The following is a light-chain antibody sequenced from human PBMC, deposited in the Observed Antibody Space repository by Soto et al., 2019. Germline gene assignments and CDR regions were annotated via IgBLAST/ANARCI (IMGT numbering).Light chain of an antibody. CDR3: CAYAGGSVYVL. CDR2: EVT. CDR1: SGDVGSFNL. V-gene: IGLV2-23*02. Sequence: QSVLTQPASVSGSPGQSITISCTGTSGDVGSFNLVSWYQQHPGKAPHLLIYEVTKRPSGVSNRFSGSKSGNTASLTISGLKAEDEADYYCCAYAGGSVYVLFGGGTKLTVL. J-gene: IGLJ3*02.